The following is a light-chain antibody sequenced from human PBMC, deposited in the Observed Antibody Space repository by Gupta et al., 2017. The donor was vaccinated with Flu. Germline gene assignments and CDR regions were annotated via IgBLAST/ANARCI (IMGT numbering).Light chain of an antibody. CDR3: QQRSSWPWT. CDR2: DAS. J-gene: IGKJ1*01. V-gene: IGKV3-11*01. CDR1: QSVSNY. Sequence: EIVLTQSPATVSLSSGERATLSCRASQSVSNYLAWYQQKPGQAPRLLIYDASNRATGIPARVSGSGSGTGFTLTINSLEPEDFAVYYCQQRSSWPWTFGQGTKVEIK.